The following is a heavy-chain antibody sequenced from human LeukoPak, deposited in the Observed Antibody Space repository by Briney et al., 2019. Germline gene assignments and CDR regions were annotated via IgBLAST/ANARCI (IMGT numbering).Heavy chain of an antibody. CDR1: GITFGNYA. D-gene: IGHD5-18*01. V-gene: IGHV3-23*01. Sequence: GGSLRLSCVASGITFGNYAVSWVRQAPEKGLDWVSVISGSAHKIRYADSVKGRFTISRDNSENIVYLQMNNLRVEDTAVYYCAGRPTGYSSGYIHWGQGTLVTVSS. J-gene: IGHJ4*02. CDR2: ISGSAHKI. CDR3: AGRPTGYSSGYIH.